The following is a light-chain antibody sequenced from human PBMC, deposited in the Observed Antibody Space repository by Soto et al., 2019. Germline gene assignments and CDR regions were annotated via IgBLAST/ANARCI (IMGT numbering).Light chain of an antibody. J-gene: IGLJ2*01. CDR3: SSYASSSILV. Sequence: QSALTQPASVSGSPGQSITIACTGTSSDVGGYTYVSWYQQLPGKAPKLMIYEVSNRPSGVSNRFSGSKSGNTASLTISGLQAEDEADYYCSSYASSSILVFGGGTKLTVL. V-gene: IGLV2-14*01. CDR2: EVS. CDR1: SSDVGGYTY.